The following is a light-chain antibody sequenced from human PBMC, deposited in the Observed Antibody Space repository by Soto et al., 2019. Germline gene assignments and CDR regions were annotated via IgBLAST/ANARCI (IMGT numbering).Light chain of an antibody. CDR2: WAS. CDR3: QQYYSVPIT. Sequence: DIVMTQSPDSLAVSLGERATINCKSSQSVLYTSNSKNYIAWYQQKSGQPPKLLIYWASTRESGVPDRFSGGGSGTDFTLTISSLQAEDVAVYYCQQYYSVPITFGQGTRLETK. J-gene: IGKJ5*01. CDR1: QSVLYTSNSKNY. V-gene: IGKV4-1*01.